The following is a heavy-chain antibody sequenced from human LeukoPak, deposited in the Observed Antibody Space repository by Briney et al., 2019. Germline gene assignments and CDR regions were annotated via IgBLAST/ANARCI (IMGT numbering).Heavy chain of an antibody. D-gene: IGHD1-1*01. CDR1: GGSFSGNY. CDR3: AQSLGSGNWIGNWFDP. V-gene: IGHV4-34*01. Sequence: SETLSLTCAVSGGSFSGNYWTWIRQPPGKGLEWIGEINPSGGTNYKPSLKSRVTMSVDTSKNQFSLKLTSVTAADTAIYYCAQSLGSGNWIGNWFDPWGQGTLVTVSS. J-gene: IGHJ5*02. CDR2: INPSGGT.